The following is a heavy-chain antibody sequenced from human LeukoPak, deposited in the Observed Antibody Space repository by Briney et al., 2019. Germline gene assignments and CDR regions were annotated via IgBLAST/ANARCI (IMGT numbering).Heavy chain of an antibody. CDR3: TTDLPYSRMYYRGDY. V-gene: IGHV3-15*01. D-gene: IGHD1-26*01. CDR1: GFTFSSYW. Sequence: GGSLRLSCSASGFTFSSYWMSWVRQAPGKGLEWVGRIKSKTDGGTTDYAAPVKGRFTISRDDSKNTLYLQMNSLKNEDTAVYYCTTDLPYSRMYYRGDYWGQGTLVTVSS. CDR2: IKSKTDGGTT. J-gene: IGHJ4*01.